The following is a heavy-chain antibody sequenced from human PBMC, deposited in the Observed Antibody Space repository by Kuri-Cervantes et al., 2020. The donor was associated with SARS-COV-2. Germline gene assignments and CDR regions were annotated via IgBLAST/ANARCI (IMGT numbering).Heavy chain of an antibody. CDR2: ISWNSGSI. D-gene: IGHD2-2*02. J-gene: IGHJ4*02. Sequence: LSLTCAASGFTFDDYAMHWVRQAPGKGLEWVSGISWNSGSIGYADSVKGRFTISRDNAKNSLYLQMNSLRAEDTALYYCAKDIDTASVVVPAAINFDYWGRGTLVTVSS. CDR3: AKDIDTASVVVPAAINFDY. CDR1: GFTFDDYA. V-gene: IGHV3-9*01.